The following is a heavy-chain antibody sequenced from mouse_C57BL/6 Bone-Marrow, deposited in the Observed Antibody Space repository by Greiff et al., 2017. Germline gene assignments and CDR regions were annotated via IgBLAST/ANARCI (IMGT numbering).Heavy chain of an antibody. J-gene: IGHJ3*01. V-gene: IGHV5-17*01. CDR2: ISSGSSTI. D-gene: IGHD1-1*01. CDR1: GFTFSDYG. CDR3: ARDLYYYGSSPFAY. Sequence: EVNLVDSGGGLVKPGGSLKLSCAASGFTFSDYGMHWVRQAPEKGLEWVAYISSGSSTIYYADTVKGRFTISRDNAKNTLFLQMTSLRSEDTAMYYCARDLYYYGSSPFAYWGQGTLVTVSA.